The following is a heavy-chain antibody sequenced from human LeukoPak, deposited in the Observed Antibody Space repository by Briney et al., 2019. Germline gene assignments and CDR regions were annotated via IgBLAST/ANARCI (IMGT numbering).Heavy chain of an antibody. D-gene: IGHD3-10*01. CDR3: ARGTYGSGTYGRYGMDV. CDR1: GFTFSNYE. CDR2: ISSGGGAK. Sequence: GGSLRLSSAASGFTFSNYEMHWVRQAPGKGLEWISYISSGGGAKYYADSVKGRFTISRDIVSSSLFLQVNSLRAEDTAVYYCARGTYGSGTYGRYGMDVWGKGTTVTVSS. V-gene: IGHV3-48*03. J-gene: IGHJ6*04.